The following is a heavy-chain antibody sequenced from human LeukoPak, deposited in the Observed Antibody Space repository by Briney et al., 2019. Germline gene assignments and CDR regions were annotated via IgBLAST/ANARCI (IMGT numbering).Heavy chain of an antibody. Sequence: PSETLSLTCTVSGGSFSNYYWSWVRQFPGKGLEWIGCVHYSGSTKYNPSLKSRVTISIDTSKNRFSLKVTSVTAADTAVYFCARGINVGATSFWGRGTLVTVSS. CDR2: VHYSGST. CDR3: ARGINVGATSF. D-gene: IGHD1-26*01. CDR1: GGSFSNYY. J-gene: IGHJ4*02. V-gene: IGHV4-59*01.